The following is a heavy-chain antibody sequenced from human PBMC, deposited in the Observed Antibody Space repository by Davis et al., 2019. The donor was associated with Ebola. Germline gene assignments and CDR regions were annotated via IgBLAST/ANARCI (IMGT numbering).Heavy chain of an antibody. Sequence: GESLKISCAASGFTFSSYAMSWVRQAPGKGLEWVAVISYDGSNKYYADSVKGRFTISRDNSKNTLYLQMNSLRAEDTAVYYCARDRAYYDILTGYYTNWFDPWGQGTLVTVSS. J-gene: IGHJ5*02. D-gene: IGHD3-9*01. CDR3: ARDRAYYDILTGYYTNWFDP. CDR2: ISYDGSNK. CDR1: GFTFSSYA. V-gene: IGHV3-30-3*01.